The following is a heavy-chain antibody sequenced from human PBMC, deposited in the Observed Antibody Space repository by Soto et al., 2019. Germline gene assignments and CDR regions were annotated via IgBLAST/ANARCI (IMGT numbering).Heavy chain of an antibody. CDR2: MNPNSGNT. CDR3: AKDGLGSGSGTWYYYGMDV. D-gene: IGHD3-10*01. CDR1: GYTFTSYD. J-gene: IGHJ6*02. Sequence: GASVKVSCKASGYTFTSYDINWVRQATGQGLEWMGWMNPNSGNTGYAQKFQGRVTMTRNTSISTAYMELSSLRSEDTAVYYCAKDGLGSGSGTWYYYGMDVWGQGTTVTVSS. V-gene: IGHV1-8*01.